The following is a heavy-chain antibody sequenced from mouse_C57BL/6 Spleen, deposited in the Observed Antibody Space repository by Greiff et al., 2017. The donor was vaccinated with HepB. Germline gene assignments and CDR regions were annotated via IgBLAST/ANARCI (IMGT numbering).Heavy chain of an antibody. J-gene: IGHJ2*01. CDR3: ARIYYDYDVGYYFDY. D-gene: IGHD2-4*01. CDR1: GYTFTDYY. V-gene: IGHV1-26*01. Sequence: EVQLQQSGPELVKPGASVKISCKASGYTFTDYYMNWVKQSHGKSLEWIGDINPNNGGTSYNQKFKGKATLTVDKSSSTAYMELRSLTSEDSAVYYCARIYYDYDVGYYFDYWGQGTTLTVSS. CDR2: INPNNGGT.